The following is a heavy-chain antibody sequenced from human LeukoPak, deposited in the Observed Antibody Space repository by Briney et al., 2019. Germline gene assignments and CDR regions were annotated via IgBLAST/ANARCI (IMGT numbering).Heavy chain of an antibody. CDR3: AKDMSIRVAGIKDY. CDR2: IGWDNNSI. CDR1: GFTFDDYA. J-gene: IGHJ4*02. Sequence: PGGSLRLSCAASGFTFDDYAMYWVRQAPGKGLEWVSGIGWDNNSIGYADSVKGRFTISRDNAKNSLYLQMNSLRAEDTALYYCAKDMSIRVAGIKDYWGQGTLVTVSS. D-gene: IGHD6-19*01. V-gene: IGHV3-9*01.